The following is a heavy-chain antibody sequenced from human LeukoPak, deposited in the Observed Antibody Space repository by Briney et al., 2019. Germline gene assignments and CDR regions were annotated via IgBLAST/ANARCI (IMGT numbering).Heavy chain of an antibody. V-gene: IGHV4-30-4*08. CDR1: GGSFSGYY. J-gene: IGHJ4*02. CDR3: AREPAATQTLDY. Sequence: PSETLSLTCAVYGGSFSGYYWSWIRQPPGKGLEWIGYIYYSGSTYYNPSLKSRVTISVDTSKNQFSLKLSSVTAADTAVYYCAREPAATQTLDYWGQGTLVTVSS. CDR2: IYYSGST. D-gene: IGHD2-2*01.